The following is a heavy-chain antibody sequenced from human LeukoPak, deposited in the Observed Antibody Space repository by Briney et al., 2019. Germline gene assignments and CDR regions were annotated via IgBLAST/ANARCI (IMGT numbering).Heavy chain of an antibody. J-gene: IGHJ6*03. V-gene: IGHV3-7*01. CDR1: GFTFSSYW. CDR2: IKHDGSEK. D-gene: IGHD3-3*01. CDR3: ARGATYYDFWSVYHYYYYYMDV. Sequence: GGSLRLSCAASGFTFSSYWMSWVRQAPGKGREWVANIKHDGSEKYYVDSVKGRFTISRDKAKNSLYLQMNSLRAEDTAVYFCARGATYYDFWSVYHYYYYYMDVWGKGTTVTVSS.